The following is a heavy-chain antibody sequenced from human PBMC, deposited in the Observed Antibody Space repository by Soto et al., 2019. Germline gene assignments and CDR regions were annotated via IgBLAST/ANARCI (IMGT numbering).Heavy chain of an antibody. CDR2: ITSSSSYI. CDR1: GFTFSSYS. V-gene: IGHV3-21*02. D-gene: IGHD3-10*01. Sequence: EVQLVESGGGLVKPGGSLRLSCAASGFTFSSYSMNWVRQAPGKGLEWVSFITSSSSYILYADSLEGRFTVSRDNAKNSVYLHMSSLRAEDTAVYYCARDGEAHYGLDVWGQGTTVTVSS. CDR3: ARDGEAHYGLDV. J-gene: IGHJ6*02.